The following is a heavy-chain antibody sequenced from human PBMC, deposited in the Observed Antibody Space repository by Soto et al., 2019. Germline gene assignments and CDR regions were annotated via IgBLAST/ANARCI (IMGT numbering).Heavy chain of an antibody. CDR1: GGSISSSSYY. V-gene: IGHV4-39*01. CDR3: ARRYGVLNDHYYMDV. CDR2: IYYSGST. Sequence: SETLSLTCTVSGGSISSSSYYWGWIRQPPGKGLEWIGSIYYSGSTYYNPSLKSRVTISVDTSKNQFSLKLSSVTAADTAVYYCARRYGVLNDHYYMDVWGKGTTVTVAS. J-gene: IGHJ6*03. D-gene: IGHD1-1*01.